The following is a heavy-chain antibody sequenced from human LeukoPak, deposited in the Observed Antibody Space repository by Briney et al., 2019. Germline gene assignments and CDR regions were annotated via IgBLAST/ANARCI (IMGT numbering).Heavy chain of an antibody. CDR3: ARPDGVDYYYGMDV. V-gene: IGHV1-69*04. D-gene: IGHD2-15*01. Sequence: ASVKVSFKASGGTFSSYAISWVRQAPGQGLEWMGRIIPILGIANYAQKFQGRVTITADKSTSTAYMELSSLRSEDTAVYYCARPDGVDYYYGMDVWGQGTTVTVSS. CDR2: IIPILGIA. CDR1: GGTFSSYA. J-gene: IGHJ6*02.